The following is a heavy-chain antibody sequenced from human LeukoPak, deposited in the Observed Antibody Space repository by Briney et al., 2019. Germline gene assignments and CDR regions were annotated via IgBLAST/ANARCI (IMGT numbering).Heavy chain of an antibody. CDR1: GFTFSSYA. V-gene: IGHV3-23*01. J-gene: IGHJ4*02. D-gene: IGHD4/OR15-4a*01. CDR3: AKDRSNGYYFDY. Sequence: GGSLRPSCAASGFTFSSYAMSWVRQAPGKGLEWVSAISGSGGSTYYADSVKGRFTISRDNSKNTLYLQMNSLRAEDTAVYYCAKDRSNGYYFDYWGQGTLVTVSS. CDR2: ISGSGGST.